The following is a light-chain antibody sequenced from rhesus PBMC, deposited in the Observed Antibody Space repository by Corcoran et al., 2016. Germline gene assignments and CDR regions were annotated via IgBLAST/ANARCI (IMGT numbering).Light chain of an antibody. J-gene: IGKJ2*01. CDR3: QQYNNWNS. V-gene: IGKV3S9*01. Sequence: EIVMTQSPATLSLSPGERATLSCRASQSVSSYVAWYQQKPEQAPRPLIDGASSRATGIPDRFSGSGSGTNFTLISSSLEPEDVGVYYCQQYNNWNSFGQGTKVEIK. CDR1: QSVSSY. CDR2: GAS.